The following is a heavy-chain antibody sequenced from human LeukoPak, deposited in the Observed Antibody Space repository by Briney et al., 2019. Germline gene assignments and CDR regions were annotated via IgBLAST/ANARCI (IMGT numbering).Heavy chain of an antibody. Sequence: GRSLTLSCAASGFTFSSFGMHWVRQAPGKGLEWVAVIWYDASNKYYVDSVKGRFTISRDNSKNTLYLQMNSLRDDDTAVYYCVRGVGVSRFNYLDPWGQGTLVIVSS. V-gene: IGHV3-33*01. CDR3: VRGVGVSRFNYLDP. J-gene: IGHJ5*02. CDR1: GFTFSSFG. CDR2: IWYDASNK. D-gene: IGHD1-7*01.